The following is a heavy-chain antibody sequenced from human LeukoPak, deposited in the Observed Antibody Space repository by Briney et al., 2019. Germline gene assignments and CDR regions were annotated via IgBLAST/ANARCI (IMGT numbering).Heavy chain of an antibody. CDR3: ARTPSGIAADNWFDP. Sequence: PSETLSLTCTVSGGSISTYFWSWIRQPPGKGLEWIGSIYYSGSTYYNPSLKSRVTISVDTSKNQFSLKLSSVTAADTAVYYCARTPSGIAADNWFDPWGQGTLVTVSS. J-gene: IGHJ5*02. CDR1: GGSISTYF. CDR2: IYYSGST. D-gene: IGHD6-13*01. V-gene: IGHV4-59*05.